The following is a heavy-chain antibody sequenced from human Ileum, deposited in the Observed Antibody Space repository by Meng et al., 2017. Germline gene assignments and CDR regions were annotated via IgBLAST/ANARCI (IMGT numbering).Heavy chain of an antibody. V-gene: IGHV3-23*01. CDR1: GFTFSRYA. CDR2: ITDGNT. J-gene: IGHJ4*02. Sequence: GESLKISCAASGFTFSRYAMSWVRQAPGKGLEWVSVITDGNTFYADSVQGRFTISRDNSENMVYLQMNNLRVEDTAEYFCAKWGTGDAYGFVDHWGQGTLVTVSS. CDR3: AKWGTGDAYGFVDH. D-gene: IGHD3-10*01.